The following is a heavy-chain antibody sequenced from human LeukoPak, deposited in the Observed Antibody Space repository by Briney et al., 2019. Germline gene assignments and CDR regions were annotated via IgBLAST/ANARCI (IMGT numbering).Heavy chain of an antibody. D-gene: IGHD1-26*01. CDR2: IHYYGIT. J-gene: IGHJ4*02. V-gene: IGHV4-59*08. CDR1: GSMYNYY. Sequence: SETLSLTCTVSGSMYNYYWSWIRQPPGKGLEWIGYIHYYGITNYNPSLKSRVTMSLDTSKNQVSLKLNSVTAADTAVYYCARHISSGGTYAHFDYWGQGTLVTVSS. CDR3: ARHISSGGTYAHFDY.